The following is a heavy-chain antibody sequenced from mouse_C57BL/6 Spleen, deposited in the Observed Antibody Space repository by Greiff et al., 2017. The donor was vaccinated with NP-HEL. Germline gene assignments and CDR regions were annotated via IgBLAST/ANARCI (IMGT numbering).Heavy chain of an antibody. CDR2: IDPEDGDT. Sequence: EVKVEESGAELVRPGASVKLSCTASGFNIKDYYMHWVKQRPEQGLEWIGRIDPEDGDTEYAPKFQGKATMTADTSSNTAYLQLSSLTSEDTAVYYCTTYYNYDGTAYYFDYWGQGTTLTVSS. V-gene: IGHV14-1*01. J-gene: IGHJ2*01. CDR1: GFNIKDYY. D-gene: IGHD2-4*01. CDR3: TTYYNYDGTAYYFDY.